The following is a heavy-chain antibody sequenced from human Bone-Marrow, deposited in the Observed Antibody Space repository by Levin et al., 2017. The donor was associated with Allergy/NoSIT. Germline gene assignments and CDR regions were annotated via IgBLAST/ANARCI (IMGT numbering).Heavy chain of an antibody. Sequence: PSETLSLTCTVSGGSISSGGYYWSWIRQHPGKGLEWIGYIYYSGSTYYNPSLKSRVTISVDTSKNQFSLKLSSVTAADTAVYYCARVHALGGGYDFWFDPWGQGTLVTVSS. CDR3: ARVHALGGGYDFWFDP. J-gene: IGHJ5*02. D-gene: IGHD5-12*01. CDR2: IYYSGST. V-gene: IGHV4-31*03. CDR1: GGSISSGGYY.